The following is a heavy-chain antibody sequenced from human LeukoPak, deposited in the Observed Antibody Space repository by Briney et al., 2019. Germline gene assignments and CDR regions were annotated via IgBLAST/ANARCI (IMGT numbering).Heavy chain of an antibody. J-gene: IGHJ4*02. D-gene: IGHD6-19*01. CDR1: GFTFSSYA. Sequence: GGSLRLSCAASGFTFSSYAMSWVRQAPGKGLEWVSAISGSCGSTYYADSVKGRFTISRDNSKNTLYLQMNSLRAEDTAVYYCATHQWLVPGYDCWGQGTLVTVSS. CDR2: ISGSCGST. CDR3: ATHQWLVPGYDC. V-gene: IGHV3-23*01.